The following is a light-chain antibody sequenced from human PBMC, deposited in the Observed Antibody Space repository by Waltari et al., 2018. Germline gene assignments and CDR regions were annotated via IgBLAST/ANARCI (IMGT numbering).Light chain of an antibody. CDR1: QSVGGT. V-gene: IGKV3-20*01. J-gene: IGKJ1*01. CDR3: QHYVRLPAT. CDR2: GAS. Sequence: EIVLTQSPGTLSLSPGERAPLPCRPSQSVGGTLAWYQQKPGQAPRLLMYGASIRAPGTPDRFSGTGSGTDFSLTISRLEPEDFAVYYCQHYVRLPATFGQGTKVEIK.